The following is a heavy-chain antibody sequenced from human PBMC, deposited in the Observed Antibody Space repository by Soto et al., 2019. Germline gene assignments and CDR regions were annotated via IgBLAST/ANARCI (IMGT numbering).Heavy chain of an antibody. J-gene: IGHJ4*02. CDR3: ARGGAENPDY. Sequence: EVQLVNSGGGLVQPGGSLRLSCVASGFTFSSYGMNWVRQAPGKGLEWVSYISSGPLTTNYAYSVKGRFTISRDNAKSSLYLQLNSLRDDDTAVYFCARGGAENPDYWCQGTLVIVSS. CDR2: ISSGPLTT. CDR1: GFTFSSYG. V-gene: IGHV3-48*02.